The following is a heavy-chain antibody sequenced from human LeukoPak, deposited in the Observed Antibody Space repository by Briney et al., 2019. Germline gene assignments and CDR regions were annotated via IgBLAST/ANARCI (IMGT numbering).Heavy chain of an antibody. J-gene: IGHJ4*02. Sequence: GGSLRLSCAASGFTVSSNYMSWVRQAPGKGLEWVSVTYSGGSTYYADSVKGRFTISRDNSKNTLYLKMNSMRAEDTAVYYCARGPQYCTGGSCYSGFDYWGQGTLVTVSS. V-gene: IGHV3-66*01. CDR1: GFTVSSNY. CDR2: TYSGGST. D-gene: IGHD2-15*01. CDR3: ARGPQYCTGGSCYSGFDY.